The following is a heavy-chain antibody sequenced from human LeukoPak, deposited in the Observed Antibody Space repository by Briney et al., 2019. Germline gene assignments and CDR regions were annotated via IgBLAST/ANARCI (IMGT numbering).Heavy chain of an antibody. Sequence: GGSLRLSCAASGFTVSSNYMSWVRQAPGKGLEWVSVIYSGGSTYYADSVKGRFTISRDNSKNTLYLQMNSLRAEDTAVYYCAVYCSSTSCYTYDYWGQGTLVTVSS. D-gene: IGHD2-2*02. CDR1: GFTVSSNY. CDR3: AVYCSSTSCYTYDY. CDR2: IYSGGST. V-gene: IGHV3-53*01. J-gene: IGHJ4*02.